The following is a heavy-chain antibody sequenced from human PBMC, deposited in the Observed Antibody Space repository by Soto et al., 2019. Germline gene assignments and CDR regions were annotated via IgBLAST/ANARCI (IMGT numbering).Heavy chain of an antibody. V-gene: IGHV1-69*02. Sequence: QVQLVQSGAEVKKPGSSVKVSCTASGGTFSRYTISWVRQAPGQGLEWMGRIIPILGIANYAQKFQGRVTITADKSTSTAYMELSSLRSEDTAVYYCASLESSTSKRYYYYDMDVWGKGTTVTVSS. CDR2: IIPILGIA. CDR1: GGTFSRYT. D-gene: IGHD4-4*01. J-gene: IGHJ6*03. CDR3: ASLESSTSKRYYYYDMDV.